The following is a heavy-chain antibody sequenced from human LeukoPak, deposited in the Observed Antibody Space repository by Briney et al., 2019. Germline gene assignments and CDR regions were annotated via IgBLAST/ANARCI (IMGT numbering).Heavy chain of an antibody. CDR1: GGSISSYY. CDR2: INYSGST. V-gene: IGHV4-59*01. Sequence: SETLSLTCTVSGGSISSYYWSWIRQPPGKGLEWIWYINYSGSTDYNPSLKRRVTMSVDTSTNQFSLKLSSVTAAATAVYFCGRRTSYDTLTGYIYWYFDLWGRGTLVTVSS. D-gene: IGHD3-9*01. J-gene: IGHJ2*01. CDR3: GRRTSYDTLTGYIYWYFDL.